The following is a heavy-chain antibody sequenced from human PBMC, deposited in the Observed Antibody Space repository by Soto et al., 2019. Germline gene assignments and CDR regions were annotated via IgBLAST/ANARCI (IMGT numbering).Heavy chain of an antibody. CDR2: FDPEDGET. V-gene: IGHV1-24*01. J-gene: IGHJ4*02. CDR3: ATSKPLASYYDFWSGFPFDY. Sequence: TVKVSCKVSGYTLTELSMHCVRQAPLKGVEWMGGFDPEDGETTYAQKFQGRVTMTEDTSTDTAYMELSSLRSEDTAVYYCATSKPLASYYDFWSGFPFDYWGQGNLVTVSS. D-gene: IGHD3-3*01. CDR1: GYTLTELS.